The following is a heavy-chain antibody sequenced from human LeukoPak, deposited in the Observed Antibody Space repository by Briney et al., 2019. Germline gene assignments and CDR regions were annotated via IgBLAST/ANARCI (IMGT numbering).Heavy chain of an antibody. D-gene: IGHD2-2*01. V-gene: IGHV4-34*01. J-gene: IGHJ4*02. CDR1: GGSFSGYY. Sequence: PSETLSLTCAVYGGSFSGYYWSWIRQPPGKGLEWIGEINHSGSPNYNPSLKSRVTISVDTSTSQFSLKLSSVTAADTAVYYCARTPAGTDYWGQGTLVTVSS. CDR2: INHSGSP. CDR3: ARTPAGTDY.